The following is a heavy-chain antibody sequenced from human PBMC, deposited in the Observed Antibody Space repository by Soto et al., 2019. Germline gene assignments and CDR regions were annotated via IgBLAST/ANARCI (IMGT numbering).Heavy chain of an antibody. D-gene: IGHD3-10*01. V-gene: IGHV1-69*02. CDR3: AVPQGSSSHFDS. CDR2: IIPILGIA. J-gene: IGHJ4*02. CDR1: GGTFSSYT. Sequence: GASVKVSCKASGGTFSSYTISWVRQAPGQGLEWMGRIIPILGIANYAQKFQGRVTITADKSTSTAYMELNSLRAEDTAVYYCAVPQGSSSHFDSWGQGTLVTVSS.